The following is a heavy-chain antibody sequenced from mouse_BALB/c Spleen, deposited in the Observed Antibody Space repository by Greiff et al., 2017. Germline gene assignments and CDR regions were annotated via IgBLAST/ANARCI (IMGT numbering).Heavy chain of an antibody. Sequence: VKLQESGAELARPGASVKLSCKASGYTFTSYWVQWVKQRPGQGLEWIGAIYPGDGDTRYTQKFKGKATLTADKSSSTAYMQLSSLASEDSAVYYCARDGGNYGFDVWGAGTTVTVSS. V-gene: IGHV1-87*01. J-gene: IGHJ1*01. CDR1: GYTFTSYW. CDR2: IYPGDGDT. D-gene: IGHD2-1*01. CDR3: ARDGGNYGFDV.